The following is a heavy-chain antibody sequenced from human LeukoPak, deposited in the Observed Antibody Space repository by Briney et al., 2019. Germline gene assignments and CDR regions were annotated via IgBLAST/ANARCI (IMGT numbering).Heavy chain of an antibody. D-gene: IGHD3-10*01. Sequence: SETLSLTCTVSGGSISSYYWSWIRQPAGKGLEWIGRIYSSGSTDYNPSLKSRVTMSVDTSKNKFSLKLSSVTAADTAVYYCARDFGLYGSGRLWGQGTLVTVSS. V-gene: IGHV4-4*07. CDR1: GGSISSYY. CDR2: IYSSGST. CDR3: ARDFGLYGSGRL. J-gene: IGHJ4*02.